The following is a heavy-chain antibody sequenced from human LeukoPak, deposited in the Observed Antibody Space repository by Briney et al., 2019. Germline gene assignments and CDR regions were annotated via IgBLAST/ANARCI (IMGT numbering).Heavy chain of an antibody. J-gene: IGHJ5*02. Sequence: ASVKVSCKASGYSFIDYYIHWVRQAPGQGLEWMGWINPNSGGTNYAQKFQGRVTMIRDTSISTAYMELSRLRSDDTAVYYCASTLTMVRGVIDDFDPWGQGTLVTVSS. D-gene: IGHD3-10*01. CDR1: GYSFIDYY. V-gene: IGHV1-2*02. CDR3: ASTLTMVRGVIDDFDP. CDR2: INPNSGGT.